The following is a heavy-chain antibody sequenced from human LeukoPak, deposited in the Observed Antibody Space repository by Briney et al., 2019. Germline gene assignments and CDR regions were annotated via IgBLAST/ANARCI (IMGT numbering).Heavy chain of an antibody. D-gene: IGHD4-23*01. J-gene: IGHJ3*02. CDR3: ARDDGGNFNDAFDI. CDR2: IYSGGDT. V-gene: IGHV3-53*01. CDR1: GFIVSGTY. Sequence: PGGSLRLSCAASGFIVSGTYMTWVRQAPGKGLECVSIIYSGGDTYYTDSVKGRFTISRDNAKNSLYLQMNSLRAEDTAVYFCARDDGGNFNDAFDIWGQGTMVTVSS.